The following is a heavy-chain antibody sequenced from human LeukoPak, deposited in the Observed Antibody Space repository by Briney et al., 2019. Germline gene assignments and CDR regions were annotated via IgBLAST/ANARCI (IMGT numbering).Heavy chain of an antibody. CDR1: AFTFSSYT. CDR3: ARDTPPPDYYGSGSYRGYFDY. J-gene: IGHJ4*02. CDR2: ISSSSSYI. V-gene: IGHV3-21*01. D-gene: IGHD3-10*01. Sequence: GGSLRLSCAASAFTFSSYTMNWVRQATGKGLEWVSSISSSSSYIYYADSVKGRFTISRGNAKNALYLQMNSLRAEDTAVYYCARDTPPPDYYGSGSYRGYFDYWGQGTLVTVSS.